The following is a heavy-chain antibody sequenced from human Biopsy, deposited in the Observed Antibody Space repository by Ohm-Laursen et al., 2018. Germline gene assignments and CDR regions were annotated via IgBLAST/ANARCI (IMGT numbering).Heavy chain of an antibody. D-gene: IGHD4-17*01. Sequence: GTLSLTCAVFGRTFSDYHWTWIRQPPGKGLEWIGHINQSGSTNYNPSLKSRVTISADASKYEFFLRLTSVTAADTAVYFCGNEIYGRDYWGLGARVTVSS. CDR1: GRTFSDYH. CDR3: GNEIYGRDY. V-gene: IGHV4-34*08. CDR2: INQSGST. J-gene: IGHJ4*02.